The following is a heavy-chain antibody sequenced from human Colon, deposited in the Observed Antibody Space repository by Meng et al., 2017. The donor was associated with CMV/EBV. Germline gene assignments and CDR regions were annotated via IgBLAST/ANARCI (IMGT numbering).Heavy chain of an antibody. CDR2: TYVSDIT. CDR1: GFTVSSNY. J-gene: IGHJ6*02. V-gene: IGHV3-53*01. D-gene: IGHD2-2*02. Sequence: GESLKISCAASGFTVSSNYMSWVRQAPGKGLEWVSITYVSDITYYADSVKGRFAIFRDNSKNTLYLQMNSLGTEDTAIYYCAKAIYYYYYGMDVWGQGTTVTVSS. CDR3: AKAIYYYYYGMDV.